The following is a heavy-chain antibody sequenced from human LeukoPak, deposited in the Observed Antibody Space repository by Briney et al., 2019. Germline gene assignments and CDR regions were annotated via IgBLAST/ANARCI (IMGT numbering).Heavy chain of an antibody. Sequence: GGSLRLSCTASGFTFTSYAMHWVRQAPGKGLEWVSYISSSGSTIYYADSVKGRFTISRDNAKNSLYLQMNSLRAEDTAVYYCAELGITMIGGVWGKGTTVTISS. J-gene: IGHJ6*04. V-gene: IGHV3-48*03. CDR3: AELGITMIGGV. CDR2: ISSSGSTI. CDR1: GFTFTSYA. D-gene: IGHD3-10*02.